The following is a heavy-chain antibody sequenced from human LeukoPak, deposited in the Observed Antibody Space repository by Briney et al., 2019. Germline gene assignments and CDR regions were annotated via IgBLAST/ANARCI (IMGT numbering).Heavy chain of an antibody. CDR2: ISYDGSNK. CDR1: GFTFSSFT. CDR3: AKDMGSGAYYYDSSGYYPPSN. Sequence: GGSLRLSCAASGFTFSSFTMHWVRQAPGKGLEWVAVISYDGSNKYYADSVKGRFTISRDNSKNTLYLQMNSLRAEDTAVYYCAKDMGSGAYYYDSSGYYPPSNWGQGTLVTVSS. D-gene: IGHD3-22*01. J-gene: IGHJ4*02. V-gene: IGHV3-30*18.